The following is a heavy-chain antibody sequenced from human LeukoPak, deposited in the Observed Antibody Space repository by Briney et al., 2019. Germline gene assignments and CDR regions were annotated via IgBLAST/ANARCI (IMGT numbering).Heavy chain of an antibody. J-gene: IGHJ4*02. CDR3: ATRGYYYDSGGYSYFDY. D-gene: IGHD3-22*01. V-gene: IGHV3-48*03. CDR1: GFTFSSYE. CDR2: ISRSANTI. Sequence: GGSLRLSCAASGFTFSSYEMNWVRQAPGNRLEWVSYISRSANTIYYADSVKGRFTISRDNAKNSLYLQMNSLRAEDTAVYYCATRGYYYDSGGYSYFDYWGQGTLVTVSS.